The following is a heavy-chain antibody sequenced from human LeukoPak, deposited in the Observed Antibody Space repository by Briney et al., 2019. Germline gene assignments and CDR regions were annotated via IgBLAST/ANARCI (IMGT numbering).Heavy chain of an antibody. V-gene: IGHV4-30-2*01. CDR1: GGSISSGGYY. J-gene: IGHJ3*02. Sequence: SETLSLTCTVSGGSISSGGYYWSWIRQPPGKGLEWIGYIYHSGSTYYNPSLKSRVTISVDRSKNQFSLKLSSVTAADTAVYYCARGEVGHCSSTSCYPDAFDIWGQGQWSPSLQ. D-gene: IGHD2-2*03. CDR3: ARGEVGHCSSTSCYPDAFDI. CDR2: IYHSGST.